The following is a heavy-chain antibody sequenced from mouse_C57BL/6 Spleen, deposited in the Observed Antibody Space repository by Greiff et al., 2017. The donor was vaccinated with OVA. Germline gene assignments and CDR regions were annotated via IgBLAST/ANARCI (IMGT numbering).Heavy chain of an antibody. CDR1: GYTFTDYE. CDR2: IDPETGGT. D-gene: IGHD3-2*02. V-gene: IGHV1-15*01. CDR3: TAQASLGY. Sequence: QVHVKQSGAELVRPGASVTLSCKASGYTFTDYEMHWVKQTPVHGLEWIGAIDPETGGTAYNQKFKGKAILTADKSSSTAYMELRSLTSEDAAVYYCTAQASLGYWGQGTTLTVSS. J-gene: IGHJ2*01.